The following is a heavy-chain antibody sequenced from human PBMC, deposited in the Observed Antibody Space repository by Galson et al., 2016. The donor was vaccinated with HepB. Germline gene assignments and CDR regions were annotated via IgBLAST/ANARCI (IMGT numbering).Heavy chain of an antibody. Sequence: KVSXKTSXXSFTDYXXQWVRXAPGQRLEXXXWVKGDNXXXXYSQKFQGRVTITRDTSASTAYMELSSLRSEDTXXYYCETSLWSGYXEGYWGQGTLVTXXS. J-gene: IGHJ4*02. CDR3: ETSLWSGYXEGY. CDR2: VKGDNXXX. D-gene: IGHD3-3*01. V-gene: IGHV1-3*01. CDR1: XXSFTDYX.